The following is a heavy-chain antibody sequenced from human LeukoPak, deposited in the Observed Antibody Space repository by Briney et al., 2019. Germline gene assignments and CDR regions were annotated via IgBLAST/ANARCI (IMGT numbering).Heavy chain of an antibody. CDR2: VDWNSGSI. Sequence: PGGYLSLSCAASGFTFDDYDIYWVRQAPGKGVEWDSSVDWNSGSIDYADSLKGRFTVSRDNAKTSLYLEMNSLRIEDTALYFCAKVRGPYYNYYGLAVWGQGTTVTVSS. V-gene: IGHV3-9*01. J-gene: IGHJ6*02. CDR3: AKVRGPYYNYYGLAV. D-gene: IGHD3-16*01. CDR1: GFTFDDYD.